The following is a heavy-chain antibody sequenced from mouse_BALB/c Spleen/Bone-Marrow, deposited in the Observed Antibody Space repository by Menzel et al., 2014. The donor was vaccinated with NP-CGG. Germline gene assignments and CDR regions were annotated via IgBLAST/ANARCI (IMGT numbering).Heavy chain of an antibody. J-gene: IGHJ1*01. CDR1: GYSFTGYS. V-gene: IGHV1-20*02. D-gene: IGHD1-1*01. CDR3: AREGGYYYGSSPYFDV. CDR2: INPYNGDT. Sequence: EVNVVESGPELVKPGASVKISCKASGYSFTGYSMNWVMQSHGKSLEWIGRINPYNGDTFYNQKFKGKATLTVDKSSSTAHMELRSLASEDSAVYYCAREGGYYYGSSPYFDVWGAGTTVTVSS.